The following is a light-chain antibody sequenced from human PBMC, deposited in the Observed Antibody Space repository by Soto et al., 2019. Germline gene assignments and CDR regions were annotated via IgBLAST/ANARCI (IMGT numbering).Light chain of an antibody. J-gene: IGKJ5*01. Sequence: EIVLTQSPATLSLSPGERATLSCRASQSVRSYLAWYRQKPGQAPRLLIYDASNRATGIPDRFSGSRSGTDFTLTISSLEPEDFGVYFCHQRNKFGQGTRLEIK. CDR2: DAS. V-gene: IGKV3-11*01. CDR1: QSVRSY. CDR3: HQRNK.